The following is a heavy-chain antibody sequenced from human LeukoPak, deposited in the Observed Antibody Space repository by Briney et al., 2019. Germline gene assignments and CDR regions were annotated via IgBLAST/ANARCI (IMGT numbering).Heavy chain of an antibody. V-gene: IGHV1-2*02. J-gene: IGHJ5*02. CDR3: ARVVQLGWFDP. D-gene: IGHD3-16*01. Sequence: ASVKVSCKASGYTFTSYYMHWVRLAPGQGLEWMGWINPNSGGTNYAQKFQGRVTMTRDTSISTAYMELSRLRSDDTAVYYCARVVQLGWFDPWGQGTLVTVSS. CDR1: GYTFTSYY. CDR2: INPNSGGT.